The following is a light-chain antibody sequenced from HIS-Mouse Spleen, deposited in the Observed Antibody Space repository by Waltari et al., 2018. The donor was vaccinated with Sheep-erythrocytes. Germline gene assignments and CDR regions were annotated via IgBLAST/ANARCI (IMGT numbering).Light chain of an antibody. V-gene: IGLV2-11*01. CDR2: DVS. CDR1: SSDVGGYHY. J-gene: IGLJ1*01. CDR3: CSYAGSYNHV. Sequence: QSALTQPRSVSVSPGQSLTISCTGPSSDVGGYHYVSWYQQHPGKAPKLMIYDVSKRPSGVPDRFSGSKSGNTASLTISGLQAEDEADYYCCSYAGSYNHVFATGTKVTVL.